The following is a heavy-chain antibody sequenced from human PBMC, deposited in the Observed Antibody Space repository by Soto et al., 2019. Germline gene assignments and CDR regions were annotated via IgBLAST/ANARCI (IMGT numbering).Heavy chain of an antibody. J-gene: IGHJ4*02. Sequence: QVQLVQSGAEVKKPGSSVKVSCKASGGTFSSYTISWVRQAPGQGLEWMGRIIPILGIANYAQKFQGRVTITADKSTSTAYMELSSLRSEDTAVYYCARDVGINGSGRVTVDYWGQGTLVTVSS. D-gene: IGHD3-10*01. CDR1: GGTFSSYT. CDR2: IIPILGIA. V-gene: IGHV1-69*08. CDR3: ARDVGINGSGRVTVDY.